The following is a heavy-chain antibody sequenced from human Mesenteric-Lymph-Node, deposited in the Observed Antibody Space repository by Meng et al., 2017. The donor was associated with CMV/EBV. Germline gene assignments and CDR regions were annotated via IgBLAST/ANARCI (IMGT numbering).Heavy chain of an antibody. CDR2: ISYDGSKK. CDR1: GFTVSSYG. J-gene: IGHJ6*02. CDR3: ARDRCSSTSCYYNYYYGMDV. Sequence: GESLKISCAASGFTVSSYGMHWVRQAPGKGLEWVAVISYDGSKKYFADSVKGRFTISRDNSKNTLYLQMNSLRAADTAVYYCARDRCSSTSCYYNYYYGMDVWGQGTTVTVSS. V-gene: IGHV3-30-3*01. D-gene: IGHD2-2*01.